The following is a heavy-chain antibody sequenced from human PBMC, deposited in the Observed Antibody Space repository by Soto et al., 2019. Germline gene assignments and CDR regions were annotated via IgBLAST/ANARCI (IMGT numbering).Heavy chain of an antibody. CDR1: GFTFSSFA. V-gene: IGHV3-23*01. CDR3: AKKAGIISRYGLDV. CDR2: ISGNATST. J-gene: IGHJ6*02. Sequence: PVGSLRLSCAASGFTFSSFAMNWVRQAPGKGLEWVAVISGNATSTYYADSVKGRFTISRDNSKNTMYLQMNSLRAEDTAVYYCAKKAGIISRYGLDVWGQGTTVTVSS.